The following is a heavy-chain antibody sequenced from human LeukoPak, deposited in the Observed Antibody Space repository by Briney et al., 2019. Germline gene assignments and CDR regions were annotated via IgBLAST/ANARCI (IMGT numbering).Heavy chain of an antibody. CDR2: IYSGGST. D-gene: IGHD4-17*01. V-gene: IGHV3-NL1*01. CDR1: GLTFRNYG. Sequence: GGSLRLSCAASGLTFRNYGMHWVRQAPGKGLEWVSVIYSGGSTYYADSVKGRFTISRDNSKNTLYLQVNSLRAEDTAVYYCALIQTTVTMVFDYWGQGTLSPSPQ. CDR3: ALIQTTVTMVFDY. J-gene: IGHJ4*02.